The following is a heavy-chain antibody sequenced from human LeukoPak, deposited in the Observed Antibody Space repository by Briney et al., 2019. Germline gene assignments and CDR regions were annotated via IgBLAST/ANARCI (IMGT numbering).Heavy chain of an antibody. V-gene: IGHV4-34*01. CDR1: GGSFSGYY. Sequence: PSETLSLTCAVYGGSFSGYYWSWIRQPPGKGLEWIGEINHSGSTNYNPSLKSRVTISVDTSKNQFSLKLSSVTAADTAVYYYARARVMWDIVVVVAAKYFDYWGQGTLVTVSS. CDR2: INHSGST. D-gene: IGHD2-15*01. J-gene: IGHJ4*02. CDR3: ARARVMWDIVVVVAAKYFDY.